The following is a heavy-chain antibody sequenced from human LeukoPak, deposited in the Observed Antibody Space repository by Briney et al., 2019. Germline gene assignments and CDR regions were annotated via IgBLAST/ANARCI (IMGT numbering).Heavy chain of an antibody. J-gene: IGHJ4*02. CDR2: ISSSGSTI. CDR3: ARDRRATHFDY. V-gene: IGHV3-48*03. Sequence: GGSLRLSCAASGFTFSSYEMNWVRQAPGKGLEWVSYISSSGSTIYYADSVKGRFTISRDNAKNSLYLQMNSLRAEDTALYYCARDRRATHFDYWGQGTLVTVSS. D-gene: IGHD1-26*01. CDR1: GFTFSSYE.